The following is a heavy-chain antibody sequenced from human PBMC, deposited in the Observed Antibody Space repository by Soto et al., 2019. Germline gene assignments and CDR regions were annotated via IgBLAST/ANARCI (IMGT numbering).Heavy chain of an antibody. Sequence: PTLVNPTETLTLTCTVSGFSLSNSRMRVGWIRQPPGKALEWLAHIFPNDEKSYSTSLKSRLTISKDTSKSQVVPTMTNMDPVDTATYYCARMSSYGMDVWGQGTTVTVSS. J-gene: IGHJ6*02. V-gene: IGHV2-26*01. CDR3: ARMSSYGMDV. CDR2: IFPNDEK. D-gene: IGHD2-2*01. CDR1: GFSLSNSRMR.